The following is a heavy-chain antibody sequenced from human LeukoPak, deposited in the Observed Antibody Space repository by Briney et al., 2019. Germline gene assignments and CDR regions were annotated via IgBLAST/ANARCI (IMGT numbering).Heavy chain of an antibody. CDR1: GGTFSSYA. D-gene: IGHD6-13*01. CDR2: IIPIFGTA. V-gene: IGHV1-69*13. CDR3: ARSGYSSIKHLGYYYYYMDV. J-gene: IGHJ6*03. Sequence: EASVKVSCKASGGTFSSYAISWVRQAPGQGLEWMGGIIPIFGTANYAQKFQGRVTITADESTSTAYMELSSLRSEDTAVNCCARSGYSSIKHLGYYYYYMDVWGKGTTVTISS.